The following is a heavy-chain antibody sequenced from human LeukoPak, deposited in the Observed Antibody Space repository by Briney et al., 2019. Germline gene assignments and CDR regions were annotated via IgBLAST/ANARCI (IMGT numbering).Heavy chain of an antibody. V-gene: IGHV4-39*01. Sequence: PTETLSLTCTVSGGSISSSAYYWGWIRQSPGKGLEWIGDVYYSGSTFHNPSLMSRVTISADTSMNQFSLKLSSVTAADTAVYYCARHSFYYYYYIDVWGKGTTVIVSS. CDR3: ARHSFYYYYYIDV. J-gene: IGHJ6*03. CDR1: GGSISSSAYY. CDR2: VYYSGST.